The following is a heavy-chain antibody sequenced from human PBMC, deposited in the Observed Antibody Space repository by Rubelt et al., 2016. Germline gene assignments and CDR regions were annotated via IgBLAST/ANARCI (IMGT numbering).Heavy chain of an antibody. CDR3: ARTVVSPFDY. CDR2: INHSGST. V-gene: IGHV4-31*03. J-gene: IGHJ4*02. D-gene: IGHD3-22*01. CDR1: GGSISSGGYY. Sequence: QVQLQESGPGLVKPSQTLSLTCTVSGGSISSGGYYWSWIRQHPGKGLEWIGEINHSGSTNYNPSLKSRVTISVDTSKNQFSLKLSSVTAADTAVYYCARTVVSPFDYWGQGTLVTVSS.